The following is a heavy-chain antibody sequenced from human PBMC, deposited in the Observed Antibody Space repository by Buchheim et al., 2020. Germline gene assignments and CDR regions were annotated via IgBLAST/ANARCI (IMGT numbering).Heavy chain of an antibody. CDR1: GGSFSGYY. J-gene: IGHJ4*02. V-gene: IGHV4-34*01. CDR2: INHSGST. D-gene: IGHD1-7*01. CDR3: ARGRGWNYVVDY. Sequence: QVQLQQWGAGLLKPSETLSLTCAVYGGSFSGYYWSWIRQPPGKGLEWIGEINHSGSTNYNPSLKSRVTISVDTSKNQFSLKLGSVTAADTAVYYCARGRGWNYVVDYWGQGTL.